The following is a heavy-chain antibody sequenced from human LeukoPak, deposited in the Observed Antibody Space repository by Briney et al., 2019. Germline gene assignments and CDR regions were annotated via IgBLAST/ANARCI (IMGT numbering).Heavy chain of an antibody. V-gene: IGHV4-59*12. D-gene: IGHD5-12*01. CDR3: AREREDSGYDFYFDY. CDR1: GDSFSRYY. Sequence: SETLSLTCTVSGDSFSRYYWTWIRQPPGKGLQWIGYIYNSGSTNYNPSLESRVSISVDTSKKQFSLKLSSVTAADTAVYYCAREREDSGYDFYFDYWGQGTLVTVSS. J-gene: IGHJ4*02. CDR2: IYNSGST.